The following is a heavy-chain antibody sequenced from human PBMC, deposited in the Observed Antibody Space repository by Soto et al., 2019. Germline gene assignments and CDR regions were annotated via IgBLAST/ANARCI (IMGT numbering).Heavy chain of an antibody. CDR2: ITPIFGTA. Sequence: SVKVSCKASGGTFSSYAISWVRQAPGQGLEWMGGITPIFGTANYAQKFQGRVTITADKSTSTAYMELSSLRSEDTAVYYCARSVSYYDSSGYSGFGYWGQGTLVTVSS. V-gene: IGHV1-69*06. CDR3: ARSVSYYDSSGYSGFGY. CDR1: GGTFSSYA. J-gene: IGHJ4*02. D-gene: IGHD3-22*01.